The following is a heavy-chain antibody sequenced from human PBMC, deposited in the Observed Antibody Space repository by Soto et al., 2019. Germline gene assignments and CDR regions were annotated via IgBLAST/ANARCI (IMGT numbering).Heavy chain of an antibody. J-gene: IGHJ3*02. CDR1: GFTFSSYG. CDR3: AKGDCGGDCYSFDAFDI. V-gene: IGHV3-30*18. Sequence: QVQLVESGGGVVQPGRSLRLSCAASGFTFSSYGMHWVRQAPGKGLEWVAVISYDGSNKYYADSVKGRFTISRDNSKNTLYLQMNSLRADYTAVYYCAKGDCGGDCYSFDAFDIWGQGTMVTVSS. CDR2: ISYDGSNK. D-gene: IGHD2-21*02.